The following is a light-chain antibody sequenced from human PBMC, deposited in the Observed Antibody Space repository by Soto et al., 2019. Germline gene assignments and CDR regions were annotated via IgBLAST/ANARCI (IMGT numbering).Light chain of an antibody. J-gene: IGKJ1*01. V-gene: IGKV1-17*01. CDR2: EAS. Sequence: DIQMTQSPSSLSASVGDRVTITCRASQDVRDDLGWYQQTPGKAPERLIYEASTLHRGVPSRFSGSGSGTEFPLTISSLQPEYFATYYCLQYSSYPWTFGQGTNVEIK. CDR1: QDVRDD. CDR3: LQYSSYPWT.